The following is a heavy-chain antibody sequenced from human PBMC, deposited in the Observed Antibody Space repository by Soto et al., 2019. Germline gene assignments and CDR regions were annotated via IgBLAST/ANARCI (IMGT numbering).Heavy chain of an antibody. Sequence: QVQLVESGGGVVQPGRSLRLSCAASGFTFSSYAMHWVRQAPGKGLEWVAVISYDGSNKYYADSVKGRFTISRDNSKNTLYLQMNSLSAEDTAVYYCARPEGAYDYVWGTFDYWGQGTLVTVSS. D-gene: IGHD3-16*01. V-gene: IGHV3-30-3*01. CDR1: GFTFSSYA. CDR3: ARPEGAYDYVWGTFDY. J-gene: IGHJ4*02. CDR2: ISYDGSNK.